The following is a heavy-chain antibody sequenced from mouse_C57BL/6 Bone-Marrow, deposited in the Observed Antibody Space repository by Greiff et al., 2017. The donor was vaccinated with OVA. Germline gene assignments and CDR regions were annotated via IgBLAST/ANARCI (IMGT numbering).Heavy chain of an antibody. CDR2: INPNTGGT. CDR3: ARGVTTVVRYFDV. J-gene: IGHJ1*03. CDR1: GYTFTDYY. D-gene: IGHD1-1*01. Sequence: VQLQQSGPELVKPGASVKISCKASGYTFTDYYMHWVKQSPGKGLEWIGDINPNTGGTSYNQKFKGKATLTVNKSSSTAYMERRSLTSEDSAVYYCARGVTTVVRYFDVWGTGTTVTVSS. V-gene: IGHV1-26*01.